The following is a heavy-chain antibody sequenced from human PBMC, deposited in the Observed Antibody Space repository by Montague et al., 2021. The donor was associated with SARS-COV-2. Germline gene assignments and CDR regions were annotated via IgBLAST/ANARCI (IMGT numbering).Heavy chain of an antibody. CDR3: ASQSGSYYNYFDL. D-gene: IGHD1-26*01. Sequence: TLSLTCSVSGGSISSANYYWSWIRQHPGKGLECIGNIYYSGSSFYNPSLKSRLTISVDTSKNRFSLRLSSVTAADTAIYYCASQSGSYYNYFDLWGQGTLVTVSS. V-gene: IGHV4-31*03. J-gene: IGHJ4*02. CDR2: IYYSGSS. CDR1: GGSISSANYY.